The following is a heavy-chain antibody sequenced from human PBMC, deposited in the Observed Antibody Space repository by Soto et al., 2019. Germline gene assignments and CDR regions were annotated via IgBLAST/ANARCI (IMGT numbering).Heavy chain of an antibody. Sequence: PSETLSLTCTVSGGSISSYYWSWIRQPPGKGLEWIGEINHSGSTNYNPSLKSRVTISVDTSKNQFSLKMSSVTAADTAVFYCARGSHGRVPNRRYYYGMDVWGQGTTVTAP. J-gene: IGHJ6*02. V-gene: IGHV4-34*01. CDR1: GGSISSYY. CDR2: INHSGST. CDR3: ARGSHGRVPNRRYYYGMDV.